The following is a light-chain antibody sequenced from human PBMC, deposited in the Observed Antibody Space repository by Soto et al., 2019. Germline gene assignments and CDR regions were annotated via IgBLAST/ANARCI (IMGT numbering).Light chain of an antibody. CDR1: SSNIGSNY. CDR2: RNN. CDR3: AAWDDSLSADV. Sequence: QSVLTQPPSASGTPGQRVTISCSGSSSNIGSNYVYWYQQLPGTAPKLLIYRNNQRPSGVPDRFSGSKSGTSASLAISGLRPEDEADCYCAAWDDSLSADVFGTGTKVTVL. J-gene: IGLJ1*01. V-gene: IGLV1-47*01.